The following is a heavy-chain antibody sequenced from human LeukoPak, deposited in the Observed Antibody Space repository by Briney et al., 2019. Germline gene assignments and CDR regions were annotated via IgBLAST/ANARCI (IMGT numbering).Heavy chain of an antibody. D-gene: IGHD2-15*01. CDR1: GGSISSYY. CDR2: INHSGST. Sequence: SETLSLTCTVSGGSISSYYWGWIRQPPGKGLEWIGEINHSGSTNYNPSLKSRVTISVDTSKNQFSLKLSSVTAADTAVYYCARAWRGDIIVVVAATDYYYGMDVWGQGTTVTVSS. J-gene: IGHJ6*02. V-gene: IGHV4-34*01. CDR3: ARAWRGDIIVVVAATDYYYGMDV.